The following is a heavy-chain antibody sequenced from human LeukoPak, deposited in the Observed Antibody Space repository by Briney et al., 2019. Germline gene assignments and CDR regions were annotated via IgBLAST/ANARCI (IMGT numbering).Heavy chain of an antibody. V-gene: IGHV1-69*04. Sequence: SVKVSCKASGGTFSSYAISWVRHAPGQGLEWMGRIIPIFGIANYAQRFQGRVTITADKSTSTAYMELSSLRSEDTAVYYCARDRRAVAFYSNWFDPWGQGTLVTVSS. J-gene: IGHJ5*02. CDR1: GGTFSSYA. CDR3: ARDRRAVAFYSNWFDP. CDR2: IIPIFGIA. D-gene: IGHD6-19*01.